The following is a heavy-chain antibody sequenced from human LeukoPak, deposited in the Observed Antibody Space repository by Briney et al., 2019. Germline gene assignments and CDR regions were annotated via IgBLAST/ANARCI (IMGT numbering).Heavy chain of an antibody. Sequence: SETLSLTCTVSGGSISSYYWSWIRQPPGKGLEWIGYIYDSGSTNYNPSLKSGVTISIDTSKNQFYLKVSSVTAADTAVYYCARASGGWCSSAFDIWGQGTMVTVSS. CDR3: ARASGGWCSSAFDI. V-gene: IGHV4-59*08. D-gene: IGHD6-19*01. CDR1: GGSISSYY. J-gene: IGHJ3*02. CDR2: IYDSGST.